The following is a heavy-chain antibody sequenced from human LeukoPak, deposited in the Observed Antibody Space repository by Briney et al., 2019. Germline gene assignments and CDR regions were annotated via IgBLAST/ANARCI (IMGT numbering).Heavy chain of an antibody. Sequence: ASVKVSCKASGYTFTSYDINWVRQATGQGLEWMGWMNPNSGNTGYAQKFQERVTITRDMSTSTAYMELSSLRSEDTAVYYCAADPGSSWYVFDYWGQGTLVTVSS. V-gene: IGHV1-8*03. D-gene: IGHD6-13*01. CDR3: AADPGSSWYVFDY. CDR1: GYTFTSYD. CDR2: MNPNSGNT. J-gene: IGHJ4*02.